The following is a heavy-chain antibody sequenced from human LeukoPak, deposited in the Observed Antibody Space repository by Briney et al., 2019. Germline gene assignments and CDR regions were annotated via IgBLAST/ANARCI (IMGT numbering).Heavy chain of an antibody. CDR2: IYHSGST. CDR3: VGNGYYPLDN. J-gene: IGHJ4*02. Sequence: SETLSLTCAVYGGSFSTYYWSWIRQPPGKGLEWIGEIYHSGSTNYNPSLKSRVTISVDKSKNQFSLKLNSVTAADSAVYYCVGNGYYPLDNWGQGTLVTVSS. CDR1: GGSFSTYY. V-gene: IGHV4-34*01. D-gene: IGHD3-10*01.